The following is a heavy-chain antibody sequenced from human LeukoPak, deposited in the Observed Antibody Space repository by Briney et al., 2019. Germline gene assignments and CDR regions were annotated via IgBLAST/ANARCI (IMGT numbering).Heavy chain of an antibody. CDR1: GFTFSSYA. D-gene: IGHD3-10*01. J-gene: IGHJ6*02. CDR3: AATSRGYYYGSGSRYDGMDV. CDR2: ISGSGGST. V-gene: IGHV3-23*01. Sequence: SGGSLRLSCAASGFTFSSYAMSWVRQAPGKGLEWVSAISGSGGSTYYADSVKGRFTISRDNSKNTLYLQMNSLRAEDTAVYYCAATSRGYYYGSGSRYDGMDVWGQGTTVTVSS.